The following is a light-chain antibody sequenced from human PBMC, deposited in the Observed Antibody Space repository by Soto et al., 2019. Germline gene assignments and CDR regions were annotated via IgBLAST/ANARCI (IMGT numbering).Light chain of an antibody. CDR2: KAS. CDR1: QSISTW. CDR3: QPYNSYPWT. Sequence: IQMTQSPSTLSASVGDRVTFTCRASQSISTWLAWYKQKPGKAPKLLIYKASTLEVGVPSRFSGSGSGTEFSLTINILQPADFAIYYCQPYNSYPWTFGQGPRV. J-gene: IGKJ1*01. V-gene: IGKV1-5*03.